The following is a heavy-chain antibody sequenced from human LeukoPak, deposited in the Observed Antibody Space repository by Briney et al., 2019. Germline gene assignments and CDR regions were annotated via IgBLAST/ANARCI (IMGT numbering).Heavy chain of an antibody. CDR1: GFTFSNAW. D-gene: IGHD5/OR15-5a*01. J-gene: IGHJ3*02. CDR3: AKGITASVSGFDI. V-gene: IGHV3-15*07. Sequence: GGSLRLSCAPSGFTFSNAWMNWVRQAPGKGLEWVGRIKSKTDGGTTDYAAPVKGRFTISRDDSKNTLYLQMNSLRAEDTAVYYCAKGITASVSGFDIWGQGTMVTVPS. CDR2: IKSKTDGGTT.